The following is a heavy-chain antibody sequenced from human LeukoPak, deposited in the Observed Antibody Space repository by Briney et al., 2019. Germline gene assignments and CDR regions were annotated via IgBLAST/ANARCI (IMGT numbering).Heavy chain of an antibody. Sequence: SETLSLTCTVSGGSISSSSYYWGWIRQPPGKGLEWIGSIYYSGSTYYNPSLKSRVTISVDTSKNQFSLKLSSVTAADTAVYYCARAGVTARYNWFDPWGQGTLVAVSS. D-gene: IGHD5-18*01. CDR1: GGSISSSSYY. CDR2: IYYSGST. V-gene: IGHV4-39*07. CDR3: ARAGVTARYNWFDP. J-gene: IGHJ5*02.